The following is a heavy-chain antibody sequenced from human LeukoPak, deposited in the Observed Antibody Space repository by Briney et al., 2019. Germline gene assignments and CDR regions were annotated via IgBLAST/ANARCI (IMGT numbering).Heavy chain of an antibody. CDR3: ARDGHDYGDYETFYYFDY. V-gene: IGHV1-69*05. CDR1: GGTFSSYG. D-gene: IGHD4-17*01. Sequence: ASVKVSCKASGGTFSSYGISWVRQAPGQGLEWMGRIIPIFGTANYAQKFQVRVTITTDESTSTVYMELSSLRSEDTAVYYCARDGHDYGDYETFYYFDYWGQGTLVTVSS. J-gene: IGHJ4*02. CDR2: IIPIFGTA.